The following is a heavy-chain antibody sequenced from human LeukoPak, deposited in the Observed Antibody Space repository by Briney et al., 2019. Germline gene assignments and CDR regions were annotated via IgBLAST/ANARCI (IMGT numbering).Heavy chain of an antibody. V-gene: IGHV4-34*01. J-gene: IGHJ4*02. CDR1: GGSFSGYY. CDR2: INHSGST. CDR3: ARLSGGSGTSG. D-gene: IGHD3-10*01. Sequence: SSETLSLTCAVYGGSFSGYYWSWIRQPPGKGLEWIGEINHSGSTNYNPSLKSRVTISVDTSKNQFSLKLSSVTAADTAVYYCARLSGGSGTSGWGQGTLVTVSS.